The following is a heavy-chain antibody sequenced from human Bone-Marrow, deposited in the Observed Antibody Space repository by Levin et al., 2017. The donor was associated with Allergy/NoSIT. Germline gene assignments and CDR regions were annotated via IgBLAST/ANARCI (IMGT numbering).Heavy chain of an antibody. J-gene: IGHJ4*02. V-gene: IGHV3-21*06. CDR2: ISSRGTYK. CDR1: GFIFSNYN. Sequence: LGESLKISCAVSGFIFSNYNMNWVRQAPGKGLEWVSSISSRGTYKYYIDSVKGRFTISRDNTKNSLYLQMNSLRAEDTAVYYCARDQEYSNGYGIDYWGQGTLVTVSS. D-gene: IGHD5-18*01. CDR3: ARDQEYSNGYGIDY.